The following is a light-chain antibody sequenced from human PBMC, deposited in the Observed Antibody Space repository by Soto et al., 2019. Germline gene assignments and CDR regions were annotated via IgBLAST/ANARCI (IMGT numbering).Light chain of an antibody. J-gene: IGKJ1*01. CDR2: KAS. Sequence: IQMTLYPSTLSGSVGDRVTITFRASQTISSWLAWYQQKPGKAPKLLIYKASTLKSGVPSRFSGSGSGTEFTLTISSLQPDDFATYYCQHYNSYLEAFGQGTKVDIK. CDR3: QHYNSYLEA. V-gene: IGKV1-5*03. CDR1: QTISSW.